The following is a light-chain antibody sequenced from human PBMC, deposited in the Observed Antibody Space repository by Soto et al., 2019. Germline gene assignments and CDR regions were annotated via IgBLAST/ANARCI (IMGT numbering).Light chain of an antibody. CDR2: GAS. CDR1: QSVSNNY. V-gene: IGKV3-20*01. CDR3: QQYGTSPLT. J-gene: IGKJ3*01. Sequence: EIVLTQSPGTLSLSPGERATLSCRASQSVSNNYLAWYQQKPGQAPRLLIYGASSRATGIPDSFSGSGSGTDFTLTISRLDPDDSAVYYCQQYGTSPLTFGPGTKVDIK.